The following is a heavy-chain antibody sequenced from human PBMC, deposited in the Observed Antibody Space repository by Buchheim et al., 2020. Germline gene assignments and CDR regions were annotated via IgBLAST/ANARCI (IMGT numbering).Heavy chain of an antibody. CDR1: GFTFSSYW. CDR3: ARHVDWAFDY. CDR2: INPDGSAK. J-gene: IGHJ4*02. V-gene: IGHV3-7*01. D-gene: IGHD5-12*01. Sequence: EVQLVESGGGLVQPGGSLRLSCAASGFTFSSYWMTWVRQSPVKGLEWVANINPDGSAKYYLASVKGRFTISRDGAKNSLYLQVNSLRAEDTALYYCARHVDWAFDYWGLGTL.